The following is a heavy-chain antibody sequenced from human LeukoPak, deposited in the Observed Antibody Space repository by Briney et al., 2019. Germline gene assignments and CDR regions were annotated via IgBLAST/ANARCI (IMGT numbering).Heavy chain of an antibody. J-gene: IGHJ5*02. Sequence: GGSLRLSCAASGFTFSSYAMSWVRQAPGKGLEWVSAISGSGGSTYYADSVKGRLTISRDNSKNTLYLQMNSLRAEDAAVYYCAKSLLSGWFDPWGQGTLVTVSS. D-gene: IGHD6-25*01. CDR1: GFTFSSYA. V-gene: IGHV3-23*01. CDR2: ISGSGGST. CDR3: AKSLLSGWFDP.